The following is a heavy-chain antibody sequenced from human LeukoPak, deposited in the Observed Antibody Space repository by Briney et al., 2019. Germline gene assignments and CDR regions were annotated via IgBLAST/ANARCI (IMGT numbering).Heavy chain of an antibody. CDR2: ISYDGSNK. CDR1: GFTFSSYA. J-gene: IGHJ4*02. CDR3: ARSIAAAGTGLNY. V-gene: IGHV3-30-3*01. Sequence: PGRSLRLSCAASGFTFSSYAMHWVRQAPGKGLEWVAVISYDGSNKYYADSVKGRFTISRDNSKNTLYLQMNSLRAEDTAVYYCARSIAAAGTGLNYWGQGTLVTVSS. D-gene: IGHD6-13*01.